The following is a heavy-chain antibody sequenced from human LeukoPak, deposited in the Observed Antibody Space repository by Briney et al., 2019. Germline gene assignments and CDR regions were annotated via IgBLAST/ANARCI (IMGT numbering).Heavy chain of an antibody. CDR3: ARDGTGTIYYGMDV. CDR2: ISGSGGST. J-gene: IGHJ6*02. D-gene: IGHD1-7*01. CDR1: GFTFSSYA. V-gene: IGHV3-23*01. Sequence: GGSLRLSCAASGFTFSSYAMSWVRQAPGKGLEWVSAISGSGGSTYYADSAKGRFTISRDNSKNTLYLQMNSLRAEDTAVYYCARDGTGTIYYGMDVWGQGTTVTVSS.